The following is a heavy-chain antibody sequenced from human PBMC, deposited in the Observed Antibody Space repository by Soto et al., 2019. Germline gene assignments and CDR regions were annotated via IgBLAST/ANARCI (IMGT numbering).Heavy chain of an antibody. Sequence: GGSLRLSGVASGFNFGNFGMHWVRQAPGKGLEWLTVISNDENIKQDSVRGRFAIARDNSKNTLYLHLTSLRAEDTAIYYCARGLRGVLDYWGQGTLVTVSS. V-gene: IGHV3-33*01. J-gene: IGHJ4*02. D-gene: IGHD5-12*01. CDR1: GFNFGNFG. CDR3: ARGLRGVLDY. CDR2: ISNDENIK.